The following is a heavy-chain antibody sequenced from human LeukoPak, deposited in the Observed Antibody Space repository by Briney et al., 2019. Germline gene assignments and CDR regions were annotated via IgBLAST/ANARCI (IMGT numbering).Heavy chain of an antibody. CDR3: AKSPIVPASWVRPGFDY. Sequence: GGSLRLSCAASGFSFSNYAMRWVRQAPGKGLEWVSTIAPGGGSPDYADSVRGRFTFSRDNSQNTLYLQMTSLTVDDTAVYYCAKSPIVPASWVRPGFDYWGQGTLVIVSP. CDR1: GFSFSNYA. D-gene: IGHD2-2*01. CDR2: IAPGGGSP. J-gene: IGHJ4*02. V-gene: IGHV3-23*01.